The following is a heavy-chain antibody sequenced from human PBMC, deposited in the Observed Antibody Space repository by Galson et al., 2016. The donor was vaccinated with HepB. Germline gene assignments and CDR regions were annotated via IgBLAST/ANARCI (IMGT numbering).Heavy chain of an antibody. Sequence: SLRLSCAASGFAFSSYGMHWVRQAPGKGLEWVALISYDVNDKYYADPVKGRFTISRDNSENTVYLQMNSLRPDDTAVYYCAKDSIELLRFDNWLDTWGQGTLVTVSS. V-gene: IGHV3-30*18. J-gene: IGHJ5*02. CDR3: AKDSIELLRFDNWLDT. D-gene: IGHD5-12*01. CDR2: ISYDVNDK. CDR1: GFAFSSYG.